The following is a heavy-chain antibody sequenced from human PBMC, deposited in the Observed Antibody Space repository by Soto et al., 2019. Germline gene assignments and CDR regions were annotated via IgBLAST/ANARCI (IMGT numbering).Heavy chain of an antibody. J-gene: IGHJ4*02. V-gene: IGHV1-69*13. Sequence: SVKVSCKASGGSFGNSAINWVRQTPGQGLEWLGGFIPVYRTLNYAQKFQGRVTITADESTGTAYMTLSSLVSNDTAVYYCATGVIWIGYFTVDSWGQGTRVTVSS. D-gene: IGHD3-3*01. CDR2: FIPVYRTL. CDR3: ATGVIWIGYFTVDS. CDR1: GGSFGNSA.